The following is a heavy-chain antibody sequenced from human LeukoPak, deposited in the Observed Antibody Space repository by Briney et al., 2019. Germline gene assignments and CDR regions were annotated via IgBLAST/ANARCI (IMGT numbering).Heavy chain of an antibody. CDR2: INPNSGGT. J-gene: IGHJ4*02. Sequence: GASVKVSCKASGYTFTGYYMHGVRQAPGQGLEWMGWINPNSGGTNYAQKFQGRVTMTRDTSISTAYMELSRLRSDDTAVYYCARGGGWGYCTNGVCQGDFDYWGQGTLVTVSS. D-gene: IGHD2-8*01. V-gene: IGHV1-2*02. CDR3: ARGGGWGYCTNGVCQGDFDY. CDR1: GYTFTGYY.